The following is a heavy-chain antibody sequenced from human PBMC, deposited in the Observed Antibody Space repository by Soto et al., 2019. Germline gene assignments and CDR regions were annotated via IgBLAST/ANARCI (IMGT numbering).Heavy chain of an antibody. D-gene: IGHD3-16*01. CDR3: ARERWGVPWAFDI. CDR2: ISSSSSTI. Sequence: GESLKISCAASGFTFSSYSMNWVRQAPGKGLEWVSYISSSSSTIYYADSVKGRFTISRDNAKNSLYLQMNSLRAEDTAVYYCARERWGVPWAFDIWGQGTMVTVSS. CDR1: GFTFSSYS. V-gene: IGHV3-48*04. J-gene: IGHJ3*02.